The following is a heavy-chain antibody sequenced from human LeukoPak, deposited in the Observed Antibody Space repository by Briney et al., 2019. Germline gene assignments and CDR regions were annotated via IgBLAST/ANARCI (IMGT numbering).Heavy chain of an antibody. J-gene: IGHJ4*02. CDR3: ARVISVAGYDY. CDR2: IKQDGSEK. Sequence: GGSLRLSCAASGFTFSRYWMNWVRQAPGKGLEWVANIKQDGSEKYYVDSVKGRFTISRDNAKNSLYLQMNSLRAEDTAVYYCARVISVAGYDYWGQGTLVTVSS. V-gene: IGHV3-7*01. D-gene: IGHD6-19*01. CDR1: GFTFSRYW.